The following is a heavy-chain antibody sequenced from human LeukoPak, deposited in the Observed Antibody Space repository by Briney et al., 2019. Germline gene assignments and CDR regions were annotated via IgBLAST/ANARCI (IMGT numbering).Heavy chain of an antibody. Sequence: SVKVSCKASGGTFSSYAISWVRQAPGQGLEWMGGIIPIFGTANYAQKFQGRVTITADESTSTAYMELSSLRSEDTAVYYCARVRRSGYDWGSRDDYWGQGALVTVSS. CDR3: ARVRRSGYDWGSRDDY. J-gene: IGHJ4*02. CDR2: IIPIFGTA. V-gene: IGHV1-69*13. CDR1: GGTFSSYA. D-gene: IGHD5-12*01.